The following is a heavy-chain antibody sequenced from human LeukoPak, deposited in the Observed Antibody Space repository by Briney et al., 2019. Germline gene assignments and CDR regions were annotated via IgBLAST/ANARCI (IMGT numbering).Heavy chain of an antibody. CDR3: AKAGGEGIAARIDY. Sequence: PRRSLRLSCPASGFTFSSYAMHWVRQAPGKGLEWVAVISYDGSNKYYADSVKGRFTISRDNSKNTLYLQMNSLRAEDTAVYYCAKAGGEGIAARIDYWGQGTLVTVSS. D-gene: IGHD6-6*01. CDR2: ISYDGSNK. CDR1: GFTFSSYA. V-gene: IGHV3-30*01. J-gene: IGHJ4*02.